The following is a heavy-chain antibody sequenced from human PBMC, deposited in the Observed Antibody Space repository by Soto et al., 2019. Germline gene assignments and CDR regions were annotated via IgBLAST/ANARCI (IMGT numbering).Heavy chain of an antibody. CDR1: GFTFSTYA. CDR2: ISGSGGST. J-gene: IGHJ4*02. Sequence: TGGSLRLSCAASGFTFSTYAMSWVRQAPGKGLEWVSAISGSGGSTYYADSVKGRFTISRDNSKNTLFLQMNSLRAEDTAVYYCASRGELRRYFDYWGQGTQVTVSS. D-gene: IGHD1-7*01. CDR3: ASRGELRRYFDY. V-gene: IGHV3-23*01.